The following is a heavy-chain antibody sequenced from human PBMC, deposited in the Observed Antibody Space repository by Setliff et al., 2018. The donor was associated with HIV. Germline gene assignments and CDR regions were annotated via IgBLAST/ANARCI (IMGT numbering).Heavy chain of an antibody. Sequence: SGPTLVNPAPTLTLTCTFSGFSLTSIGVGVGWFRQPPGKALEWLALIYWDADKRYSPSLKNRLTITKDTSKNQVLLTMTNMDPLDTATYYCAHNHLAVAGSHYFDYWGQGTLVTVSS. CDR1: GFSLTSIGVG. V-gene: IGHV2-5*02. CDR2: IYWDADK. D-gene: IGHD6-19*01. J-gene: IGHJ4*02. CDR3: AHNHLAVAGSHYFDY.